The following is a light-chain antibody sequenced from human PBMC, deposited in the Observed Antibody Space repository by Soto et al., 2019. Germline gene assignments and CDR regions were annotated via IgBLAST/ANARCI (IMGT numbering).Light chain of an antibody. J-gene: IGKJ5*01. Sequence: DIQMTQSPSSLSASVGDRVTLTCRASQGISNYLAWYQQKPGKVPKLLIYAASTLQSGVPSRFSGSGSGTDFTLTISSLQPEDVATYYCQKYNSVPRTFGQGTRLEIK. CDR3: QKYNSVPRT. CDR2: AAS. V-gene: IGKV1-27*01. CDR1: QGISNY.